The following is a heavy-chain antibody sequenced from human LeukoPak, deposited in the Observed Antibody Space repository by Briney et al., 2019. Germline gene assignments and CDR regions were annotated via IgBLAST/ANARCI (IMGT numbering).Heavy chain of an antibody. CDR3: ARDTAYCSSTSCYGPPGFDY. CDR1: GFTFSSYG. V-gene: IGHV3-33*01. D-gene: IGHD2-2*01. Sequence: GGSLRLSCAASGFTFSSYGMHWVRQAPGKGLEWVAVIWYDGSNKYYADSVKGRFTISRDNSKNTLYLQMNSLRAEDTAAYYCARDTAYCSSTSCYGPPGFDYWGQGTLVTVSS. CDR2: IWYDGSNK. J-gene: IGHJ4*02.